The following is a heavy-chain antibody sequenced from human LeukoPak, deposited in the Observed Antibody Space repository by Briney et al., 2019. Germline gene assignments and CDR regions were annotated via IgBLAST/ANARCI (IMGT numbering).Heavy chain of an antibody. V-gene: IGHV4-34*01. CDR1: GGSFSGYY. CDR2: INHSGST. Sequence: SETLSLTCAVYGGSFSGYYWSWIRQPPGKGLEWIGEINHSGSTNYNPSLKSRVTISVDTSKNQFSLKLSSVTAADTAVYYCARGRGDSSGYYYFDYWGQGTLVTVSS. CDR3: ARGRGDSSGYYYFDY. J-gene: IGHJ4*02. D-gene: IGHD3-22*01.